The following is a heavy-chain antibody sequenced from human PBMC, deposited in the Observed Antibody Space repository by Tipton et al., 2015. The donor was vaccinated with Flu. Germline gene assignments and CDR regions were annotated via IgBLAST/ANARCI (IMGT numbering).Heavy chain of an antibody. V-gene: IGHV1-3*01. Sequence: QLVQSGAEVKKPGASVKVSCKASGYTFTSYAMHWVRQAPGQRLEWMGWINAGNGNTKYSQKFQGRVTITRDTSASTAYMELSSLRSEDTAGYYCARGTHCSGGSCQYYYYYGMDVWGQGTTVTVSS. CDR2: INAGNGNT. CDR3: ARGTHCSGGSCQYYYYYGMDV. D-gene: IGHD2-15*01. J-gene: IGHJ6*02. CDR1: GYTFTSYA.